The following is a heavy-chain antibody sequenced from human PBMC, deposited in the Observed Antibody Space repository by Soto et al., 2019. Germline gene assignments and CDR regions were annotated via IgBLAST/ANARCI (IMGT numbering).Heavy chain of an antibody. V-gene: IGHV1-69*01. Sequence: QEQLVQSGAEVKEPGSSVKVSCKASGGGNLRDYRTTWVRRAPGQGLEWMGGIIPKLGSANYAQNFQGRVTITADESTNTVYMELRSLRSDDTAVYYCARGGDGYNFGGVYWGQGTPVIVSS. D-gene: IGHD2-21*01. CDR3: ARGGDGYNFGGVY. J-gene: IGHJ4*02. CDR1: GGGNLRDYR. CDR2: IIPKLGSA.